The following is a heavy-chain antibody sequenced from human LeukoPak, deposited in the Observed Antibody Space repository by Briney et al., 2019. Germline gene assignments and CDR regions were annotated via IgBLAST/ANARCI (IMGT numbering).Heavy chain of an antibody. CDR1: GGSISTYY. CDR2: IYYSGST. D-gene: IGHD6-19*01. V-gene: IGHV4-59*04. J-gene: IGHJ4*02. Sequence: PSETLSLTCSVSGGSISTYYWSWIRQPPGKGLEWIGSIYYSGSTYYNPSLKSRVTISVDTSKNQFSLKLSSVTAADTAVYYCATTEAVAGTLLDYWGQGTLVTVSS. CDR3: ATTEAVAGTLLDY.